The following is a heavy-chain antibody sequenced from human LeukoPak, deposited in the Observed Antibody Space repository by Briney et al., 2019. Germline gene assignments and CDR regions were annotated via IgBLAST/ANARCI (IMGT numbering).Heavy chain of an antibody. CDR2: INNSGRT. Sequence: PSETLSLTCAVNGASFSDYYWTWIRQPPGKGLGWIGEINNSGRTNYNPSLQSRVIISVDTSKNQFSLKVTSVTAADTAVYYCARGLDYAKTGYWGQGTLVTVSS. J-gene: IGHJ4*02. D-gene: IGHD3/OR15-3a*01. V-gene: IGHV4-34*01. CDR1: GASFSDYY. CDR3: ARGLDYAKTGY.